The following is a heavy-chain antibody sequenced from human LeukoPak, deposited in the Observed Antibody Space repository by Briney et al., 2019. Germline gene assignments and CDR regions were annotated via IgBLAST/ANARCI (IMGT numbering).Heavy chain of an antibody. Sequence: GASVKVSCKASGYTFTSYAMHWVRQAPGQRLEWMGWSNAGNGNTKYSQEFQGRVTITADKSTSTAYMELSSLRSEDTAVYYCARARSDYYDSSGYYYTSGFDIWGQGTMVTVSS. J-gene: IGHJ3*02. V-gene: IGHV1-3*02. D-gene: IGHD3-22*01. CDR3: ARARSDYYDSSGYYYTSGFDI. CDR1: GYTFTSYA. CDR2: SNAGNGNT.